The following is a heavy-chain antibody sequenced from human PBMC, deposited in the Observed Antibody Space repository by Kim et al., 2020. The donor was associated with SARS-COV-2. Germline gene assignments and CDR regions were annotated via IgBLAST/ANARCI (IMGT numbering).Heavy chain of an antibody. Sequence: NPSLTRRVTISVDTSKNQFSLKLGSVTAADTAVYYCARGLWFGESNWFDPWGQGTLVTVSS. J-gene: IGHJ5*02. CDR3: ARGLWFGESNWFDP. D-gene: IGHD3-10*01. V-gene: IGHV4-59*09.